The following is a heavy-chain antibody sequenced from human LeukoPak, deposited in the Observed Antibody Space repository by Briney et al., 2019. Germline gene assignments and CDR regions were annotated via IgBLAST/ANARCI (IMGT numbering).Heavy chain of an antibody. CDR2: IYTSGST. CDR1: GGSISSYY. V-gene: IGHV4-4*07. D-gene: IGHD1-26*01. J-gene: IGHJ5*02. Sequence: SETLSLTCTVSGGSISSYYWSWIRQPAGKGLEWVGRIYTSGSTNYNPSLKSRVTMSVDTSKNQFSLKLSSVTAADTAVYYCARATRQIVGAHNWFDPWGQGTPVTVSS. CDR3: ARATRQIVGAHNWFDP.